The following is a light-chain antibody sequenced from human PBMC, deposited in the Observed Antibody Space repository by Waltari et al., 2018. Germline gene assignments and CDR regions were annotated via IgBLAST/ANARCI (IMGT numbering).Light chain of an antibody. Sequence: EIVLTQSPATLSLSPGDSATLTCSASQSVSSNLAWYQQKPGQAPRLLIYGASTRATGIPARFSGSGSGTEFTLTISSMQSEDLAVYYCQQYNSSPGTFGQGTKVEIK. V-gene: IGKV3-15*01. CDR2: GAS. CDR1: QSVSSN. J-gene: IGKJ1*01. CDR3: QQYNSSPGT.